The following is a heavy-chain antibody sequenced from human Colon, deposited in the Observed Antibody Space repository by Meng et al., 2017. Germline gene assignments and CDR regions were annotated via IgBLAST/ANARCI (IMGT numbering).Heavy chain of an antibody. D-gene: IGHD6-19*01. J-gene: IGHJ4*02. V-gene: IGHV4-34*01. CDR2: INHTGNT. CDR3: ARSVRLGVAGKSGAY. CDR1: GGSFSGYS. Sequence: QVQLPQWGGGRLKPSETLSLTCAVYGGSFSGYSWSWIRQPPGKGLEWIGEINHTGNTSYNPSLKSRLTISVDTSKNQFSLNLSSVTAADTALYYCARSVRLGVAGKSGAYWGQGTLVTVFS.